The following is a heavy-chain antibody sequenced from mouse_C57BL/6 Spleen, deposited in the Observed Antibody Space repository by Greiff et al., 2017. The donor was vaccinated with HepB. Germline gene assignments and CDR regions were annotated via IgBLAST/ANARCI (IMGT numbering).Heavy chain of an antibody. D-gene: IGHD1-1*01. Sequence: DVQLQESGAELVRPGASVKLSCTASGFNIKDDYMHWVKQRPEQGLEWIGWIDPENGDTEYASKFQGKATITADTSSNTAYLQLSSLTSEDTAVYYCTTLVTTVVGYWGQGTTLTVSS. V-gene: IGHV14-4*01. CDR2: IDPENGDT. J-gene: IGHJ2*01. CDR1: GFNIKDDY. CDR3: TTLVTTVVGY.